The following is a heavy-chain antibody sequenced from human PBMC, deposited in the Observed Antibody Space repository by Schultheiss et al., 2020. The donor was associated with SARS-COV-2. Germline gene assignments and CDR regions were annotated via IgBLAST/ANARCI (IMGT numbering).Heavy chain of an antibody. Sequence: VGSLRLSCAASGFTFDDYAMHWVRQAPGKGLEWVSCISPSGDNAYYADSVKGRFTIPRDNSKNTLYLQMNSLRAEDTAVYYCARVDVEMATIGYGMDVWGQGTTVTVSS. CDR1: GFTFDDYA. J-gene: IGHJ6*02. V-gene: IGHV3-23*01. D-gene: IGHD5-24*01. CDR3: ARVDVEMATIGYGMDV. CDR2: ISPSGDNA.